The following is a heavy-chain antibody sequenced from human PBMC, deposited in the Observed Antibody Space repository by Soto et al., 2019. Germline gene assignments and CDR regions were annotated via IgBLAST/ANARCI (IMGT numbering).Heavy chain of an antibody. Sequence: EVQLVQSGAEVKKPGESLRISCQGSGNSFTDYWITWARQMPGKGLEWMGRIDPSDSYTNYNPSFQGHVTISADKSIGIAYLQWGSLKASYTAIYYCASHRGFSGYDAYWGQGTLVTVSS. J-gene: IGHJ4*02. D-gene: IGHD5-12*01. CDR3: ASHRGFSGYDAY. CDR1: GNSFTDYW. V-gene: IGHV5-10-1*01. CDR2: IDPSDSYT.